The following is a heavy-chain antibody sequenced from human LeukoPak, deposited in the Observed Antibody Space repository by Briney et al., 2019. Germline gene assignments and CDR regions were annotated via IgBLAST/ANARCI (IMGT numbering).Heavy chain of an antibody. CDR2: IFNSGDS. V-gene: IGHV4-4*08. CDR1: GGSISSDY. J-gene: IGHJ4*02. Sequence: SETLSLTCSVSGGSISSDYWSWIRQPPGKGLEWVGYIFNSGDSSYNPSLKSRVTISLDTSKNQFSLKLTSVTAADTAVYYCARDGDMYYYDSSGYYFGYWGQGTLVTVSS. CDR3: ARDGDMYYYDSSGYYFGY. D-gene: IGHD3-22*01.